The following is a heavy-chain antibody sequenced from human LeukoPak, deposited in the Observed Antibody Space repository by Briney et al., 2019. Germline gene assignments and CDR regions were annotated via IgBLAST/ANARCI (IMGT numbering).Heavy chain of an antibody. J-gene: IGHJ5*02. V-gene: IGHV3-21*01. CDR1: GFTFSSYS. CDR3: ARVGAIRDGYNYS. Sequence: GSLRLSCAASGFTFSSYSMNWVRQAPGKGLEWVSSISSSSYIYYADSVKGRFTISRDNAKNSLYLRMNSLRAEDTAVYYCARVGAIRDGYNYSWGQGTLVTVSS. CDR2: ISSSSYI. D-gene: IGHD5-24*01.